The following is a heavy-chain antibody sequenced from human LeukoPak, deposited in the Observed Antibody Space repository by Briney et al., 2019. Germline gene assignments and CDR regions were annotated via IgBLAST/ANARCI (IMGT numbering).Heavy chain of an antibody. D-gene: IGHD2-2*01. Sequence: SETLSLTCTVSGGSISSYYWSWIRQPPGKGLEWIGSIYYSGSTYYNPSLKSRVIISVDTSKNQFSLKLSSVTAADTAVYYGARDIPALAAGELDYWGQGTLVTVSS. J-gene: IGHJ4*02. CDR3: ARDIPALAAGELDY. V-gene: IGHV4-59*12. CDR2: IYYSGST. CDR1: GGSISSYY.